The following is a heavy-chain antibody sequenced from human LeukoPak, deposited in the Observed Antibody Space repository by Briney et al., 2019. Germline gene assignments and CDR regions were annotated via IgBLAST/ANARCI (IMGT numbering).Heavy chain of an antibody. D-gene: IGHD2-15*01. Sequence: GGSLRLSCAASGFTFSGYGMHWVRQAPGKGLEWVAVIWYDGSNKYYADSVKGRFTISRDNPKNTLYLQMSGLRADDTAVYYCAKDGTPGDYWGQGTRVTVSS. CDR2: IWYDGSNK. V-gene: IGHV3-33*06. CDR3: AKDGTPGDY. CDR1: GFTFSGYG. J-gene: IGHJ4*02.